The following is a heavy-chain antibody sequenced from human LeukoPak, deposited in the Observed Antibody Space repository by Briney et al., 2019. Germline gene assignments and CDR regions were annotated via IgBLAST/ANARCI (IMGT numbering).Heavy chain of an antibody. CDR3: ARKGYGGNSGLDY. Sequence: PGGSLRLSCAASGFTFSSYGMHWVRQAPGKGLEWVAVIWYDGSNKYYADSVKGRFTISRDNSKNTLYLQMNSLRAEDTAVYYCARKGYGGNSGLDYWGQGTLVTVSS. CDR2: IWYDGSNK. V-gene: IGHV3-33*01. CDR1: GFTFSSYG. D-gene: IGHD4-23*01. J-gene: IGHJ4*02.